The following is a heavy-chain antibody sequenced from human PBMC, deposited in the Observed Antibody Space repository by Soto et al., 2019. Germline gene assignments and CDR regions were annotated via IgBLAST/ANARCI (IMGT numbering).Heavy chain of an antibody. D-gene: IGHD2-15*01. CDR2: IWYDGSNK. V-gene: IGHV3-33*01. CDR3: ARDLSSGGTNACDV. Sequence: QVQLVESGGGVVQPGRSLRLSCAASRFTFSSYGMHWVRQAPGKGLEWVAVIWYDGSNKYSVDSVKGRFTISRDNSKNTLYLQMNSLRVEDTAVYYCARDLSSGGTNACDVWGQGTVVTVSS. J-gene: IGHJ3*01. CDR1: RFTFSSYG.